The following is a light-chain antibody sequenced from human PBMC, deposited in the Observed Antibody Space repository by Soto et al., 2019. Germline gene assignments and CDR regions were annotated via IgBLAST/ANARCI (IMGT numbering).Light chain of an antibody. Sequence: EIVLTQSPGTLSFSPGERATLSCRASQSVSSSYSSSYQHKPDQAHSVLIYDASSRATGIPDRFSGSGTGTDFTLTISILEPEDFDEYYCQQYAALPRTFGHGTKVEIK. CDR2: DAS. V-gene: IGKV3-20*01. J-gene: IGKJ1*01. CDR3: QQYAALPRT. CDR1: QSVSSSY.